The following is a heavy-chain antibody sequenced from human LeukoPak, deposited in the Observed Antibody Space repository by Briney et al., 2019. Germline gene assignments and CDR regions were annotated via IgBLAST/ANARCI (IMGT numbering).Heavy chain of an antibody. CDR3: ARDREDYYDSSGYEY. V-gene: IGHV4-38-2*02. D-gene: IGHD3-22*01. J-gene: IGHJ4*02. CDR1: GYSISSGYY. CDR2: IYHSGSI. Sequence: PSETLSLTCTVSGYSISSGYYWGWIRQPPGKGLEWIGSIYHSGSIYYNPSLKSRVTISVDTSKNQLSLKLSSVTAADTAVYYCARDREDYYDSSGYEYWGQGTLVTVSS.